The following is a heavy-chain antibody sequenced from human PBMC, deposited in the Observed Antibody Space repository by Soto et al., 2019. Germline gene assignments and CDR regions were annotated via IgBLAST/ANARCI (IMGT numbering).Heavy chain of an antibody. J-gene: IGHJ4*02. CDR1: RGTFDYYS. Sequence: QVQLVQSGAEVKKPGSSVKVSCTASRGTFDYYSLSWVRQAPGQGLEWMGRVIPMVGMSSFAQKFQGRLTITADKSTSTVYMVVNSLRSEDTAMYYCATNYGSGSTHCDDWGQGTLVTVSS. CDR3: ATNYGSGSTHCDD. V-gene: IGHV1-69*02. D-gene: IGHD3-10*01. CDR2: VIPMVGMS.